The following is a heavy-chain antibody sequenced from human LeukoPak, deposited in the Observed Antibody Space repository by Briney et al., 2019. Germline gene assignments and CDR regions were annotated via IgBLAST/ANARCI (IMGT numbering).Heavy chain of an antibody. D-gene: IGHD3-22*01. CDR2: IIPIFGTA. V-gene: IGHV1-69*06. CDR3: ARDGYYYDSSGYSVGFDY. Sequence: SVKVSCKASGYTFTSYGISWVRQAPGQGLGWMGWIIPIFGTANYAQKFQGRVTITADKSTSTAYMELSSLRSEDTAVYYCARDGYYYDSSGYSVGFDYWGQGTLVTVSS. CDR1: GYTFTSYG. J-gene: IGHJ4*02.